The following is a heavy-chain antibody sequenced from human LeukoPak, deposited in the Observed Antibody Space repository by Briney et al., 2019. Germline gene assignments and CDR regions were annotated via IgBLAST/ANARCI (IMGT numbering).Heavy chain of an antibody. CDR1: GFAFNSYA. D-gene: IGHD2-15*01. V-gene: IGHV3-23*01. CDR2: ISFNGGGI. Sequence: GGSLTLSCAASGFAFNSYAMSWVRPAPGKGREWGAGISFNGGGIYYADSVKGRFTIARDNSKNTLSLQTNSLRGEDTAVYYSAKDRRECSGDNYYHHFDCWGQGTLVTVSS. CDR3: AKDRRECSGDNYYHHFDC. J-gene: IGHJ4*02.